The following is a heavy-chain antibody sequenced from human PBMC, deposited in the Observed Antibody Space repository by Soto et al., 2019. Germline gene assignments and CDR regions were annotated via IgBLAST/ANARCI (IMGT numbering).Heavy chain of an antibody. CDR3: RSSSRYSTDV. V-gene: IGHV4-39*01. D-gene: IGHD6-19*01. CDR1: GGSISSSFY. J-gene: IGHJ6*02. Sequence: QLQLQESGPGLVKPSETLSLSCTVSGGSISSSFYWGWSRQPPGKGLEWIGSIYGTGNTYYNPSLKGRVTISADTSKNQFFLNLISVTAADTAVYYCRSSSRYSTDVWGQGATVTVSS. CDR2: IYGTGNT.